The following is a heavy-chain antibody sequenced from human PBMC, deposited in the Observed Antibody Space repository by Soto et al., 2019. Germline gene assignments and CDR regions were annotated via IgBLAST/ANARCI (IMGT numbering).Heavy chain of an antibody. CDR3: ARDLSGDYYDSSGLLEGEYFQH. Sequence: SCKAAGGTFISYAMSWGRRAPRQGREWMGGIIPIFGTANYAQKFQGRVTMTRDTSTSTVYMELSSLRSEDTAVYYCARDLSGDYYDSSGLLEGEYFQHWGQGTLVTVSS. V-gene: IGHV1-69*05. CDR2: IIPIFGTA. J-gene: IGHJ1*01. CDR1: GGTFISYA. D-gene: IGHD3-22*01.